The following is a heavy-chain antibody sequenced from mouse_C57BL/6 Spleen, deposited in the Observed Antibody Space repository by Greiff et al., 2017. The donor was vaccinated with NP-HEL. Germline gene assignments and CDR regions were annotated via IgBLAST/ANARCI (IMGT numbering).Heavy chain of an antibody. J-gene: IGHJ2*01. Sequence: QVQLKQPGAELVKPGASVKLSCKASGYTFTSYWMHWVKQRPGQGLEWIGMIHPNSGSTNYNEKFKSKATLTVDKSSSTAYMQLSSLTSEDSAVYYCARDYYGSSYEGYFDYWGQGTTLTVSS. CDR2: IHPNSGST. D-gene: IGHD1-1*01. CDR3: ARDYYGSSYEGYFDY. CDR1: GYTFTSYW. V-gene: IGHV1-64*01.